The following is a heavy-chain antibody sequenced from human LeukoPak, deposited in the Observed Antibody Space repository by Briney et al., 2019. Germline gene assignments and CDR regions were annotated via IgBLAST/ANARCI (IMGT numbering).Heavy chain of an antibody. D-gene: IGHD3-10*01. Sequence: GGSLRLSCAASGFTFSDYYMSWVRQAPGKGLEWVSYISSSRSYTNYADSVKGRFTISRDNAKNSLYLQMNSLRAEDTAVYYCASTPMVRVIFYYWGQGALVTVSS. CDR3: ASTPMVRVIFYY. V-gene: IGHV3-11*06. CDR2: ISSSRSYT. J-gene: IGHJ4*02. CDR1: GFTFSDYY.